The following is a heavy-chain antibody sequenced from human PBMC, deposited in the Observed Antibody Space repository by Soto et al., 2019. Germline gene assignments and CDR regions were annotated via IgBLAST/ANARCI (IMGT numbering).Heavy chain of an antibody. CDR2: ISGSGDST. Sequence: GGSLRLSCAASGLTFSNYAMNWVRQAPGKGLEWVSVISGSGDSTYYADSVKGRFTISRDNSKNTLYLQMNSLRAEDTAVYYCARAGQYGMDVWGQGTTVTVSS. V-gene: IGHV3-23*01. CDR3: ARAGQYGMDV. J-gene: IGHJ6*02. CDR1: GLTFSNYA.